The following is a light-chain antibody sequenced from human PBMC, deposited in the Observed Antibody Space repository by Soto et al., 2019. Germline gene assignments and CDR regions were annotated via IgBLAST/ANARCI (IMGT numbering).Light chain of an antibody. CDR3: QQSYSTPPT. CDR2: TSS. V-gene: IGKV1-39*01. CDR1: QSIGRN. Sequence: DIQMTQYTASLSASVGDRVTISCRASQSIGRNLNWYQQKPGKAPTLLMFTSSNLQSGVPSRFSGSGSGTDFILTISSLQPEDFATYYCQQSYSTPPTFGQGTKCGYQ. J-gene: IGKJ1*01.